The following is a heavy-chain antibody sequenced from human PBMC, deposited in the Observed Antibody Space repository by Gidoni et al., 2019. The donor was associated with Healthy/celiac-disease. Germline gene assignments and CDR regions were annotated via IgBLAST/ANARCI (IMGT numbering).Heavy chain of an antibody. Sequence: EVPLVQSGAEVTTPGESLKISCQGSGYSFTSYWIGWVRQMPGKGLEWMGIIYPGDSDTRYSPSFQGQVTISADKSISTAYLQWSSLKASDTAMYYCARLVGGYDPRLTMDYWGQGTLVTVSS. D-gene: IGHD5-12*01. CDR1: GYSFTSYW. CDR2: IYPGDSDT. J-gene: IGHJ4*02. V-gene: IGHV5-51*01. CDR3: ARLVGGYDPRLTMDY.